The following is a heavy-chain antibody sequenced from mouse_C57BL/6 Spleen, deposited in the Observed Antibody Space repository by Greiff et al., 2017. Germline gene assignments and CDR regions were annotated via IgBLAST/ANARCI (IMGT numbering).Heavy chain of an antibody. V-gene: IGHV1-53*01. CDR3: ALGGEYGYDVAWFAY. D-gene: IGHD2-2*01. CDR2: INPSNGGT. J-gene: IGHJ3*01. Sequence: QVQLQQPGTELVKPGASVKLSCKASGYTFTSYWMHWVKQRPGQGLEWIGNINPSNGGTNYNEKFKSKATLTVDKSSSTAYMQLSSLTSEDSAVYYCALGGEYGYDVAWFAYWGQGTLVTVSA. CDR1: GYTFTSYW.